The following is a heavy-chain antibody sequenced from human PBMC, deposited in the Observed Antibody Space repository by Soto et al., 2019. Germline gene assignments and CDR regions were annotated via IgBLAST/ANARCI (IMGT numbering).Heavy chain of an antibody. CDR2: IYYSGST. CDR3: ARKTTVTTSGRGAFDY. J-gene: IGHJ4*02. V-gene: IGHV4-31*03. CDR1: GGSLSSDGYH. D-gene: IGHD4-17*01. Sequence: QVQLQESGPGLVKPSQALSLICTVSGGSLSSDGYHWRWIRQHPGKALEWIGYIYYSGSTYYSPFLKSRLTISLDTYKNQFSLELSSVTAADTAVYYCARKTTVTTSGRGAFDYWGQVTLVTVSS.